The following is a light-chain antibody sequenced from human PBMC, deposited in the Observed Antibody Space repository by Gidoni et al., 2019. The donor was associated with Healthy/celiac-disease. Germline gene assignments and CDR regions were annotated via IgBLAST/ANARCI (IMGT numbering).Light chain of an antibody. V-gene: IGKV1-39*01. CDR2: AAS. CDR3: QQSYSTPPYT. Sequence: DIQMTQPPSSLSASVGDRVTITCRASQSINSYLNWYQQKPGKAPKLLIYAASSLQSGVPSRFSGSGSGTDFTLTISSLKPEDFATYDCQQSYSTPPYTFGQGTKLEIK. J-gene: IGKJ2*01. CDR1: QSINSY.